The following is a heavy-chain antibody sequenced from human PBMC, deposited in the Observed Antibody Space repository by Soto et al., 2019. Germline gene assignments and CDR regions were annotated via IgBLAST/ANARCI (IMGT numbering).Heavy chain of an antibody. Sequence: QVQLVQSGAELRKPGSAVKLSCKASGGPFSNSPISWVRQIPGQGPEWMGRIIPSPARTIYSRKFRGRVTLTADKSTQTVYITLSSLTTEDSGVYYCARDQVGASSFDYWGQGTRVTVSS. CDR2: IIPSPART. V-gene: IGHV1-69*08. J-gene: IGHJ4*02. D-gene: IGHD1-26*01. CDR1: GGPFSNSP. CDR3: ARDQVGASSFDY.